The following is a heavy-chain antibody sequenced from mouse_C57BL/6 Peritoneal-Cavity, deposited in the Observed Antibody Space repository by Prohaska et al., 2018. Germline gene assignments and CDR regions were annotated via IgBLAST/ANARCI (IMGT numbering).Heavy chain of an antibody. CDR2: INSDSSTI. CDR3: ESRDGYDLYIDV. J-gene: IGHJ1*03. CDR1: GIDFSRYW. D-gene: IGHD2-3*01. V-gene: IGHV4-1*01. Sequence: EVKLLSSGGGLVQPGGSLKLSCAASGIDFSRYWMSWVRRAPGKGLEWIGEINSDSSTINYAPSLKDKFIIVKDNAKNTLYLRMSEVRSEDTALYYGESRDGYDLYIDVWGTGTTVTDFS.